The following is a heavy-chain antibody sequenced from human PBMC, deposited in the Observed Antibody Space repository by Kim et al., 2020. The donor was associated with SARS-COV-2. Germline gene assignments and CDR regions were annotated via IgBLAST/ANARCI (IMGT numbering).Heavy chain of an antibody. CDR3: ARDTFPPYYGSGSSPFDY. CDR1: GYTFTSYA. D-gene: IGHD3-10*01. CDR2: INAGNGNT. J-gene: IGHJ4*02. V-gene: IGHV1-3*01. Sequence: ASVKVSCKASGYTFTSYAMHWVRQAPGQRLEWMGWINAGNGNTKYSQKFQGRVTITRDTSASTAYMELSSLRSEDTAVYYCARDTFPPYYGSGSSPFDYWGQGTLVTVSS.